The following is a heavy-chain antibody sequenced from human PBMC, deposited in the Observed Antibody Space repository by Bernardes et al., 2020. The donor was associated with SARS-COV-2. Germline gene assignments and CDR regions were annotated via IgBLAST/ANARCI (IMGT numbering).Heavy chain of an antibody. J-gene: IGHJ5*02. V-gene: IGHV3-23*01. Sequence: SLRLSCTASGFTFKDYALNWVRQAPGKGLEWLSVITGRSDTTYYADSVKGRFTISRDNSKNTLYLQMNSLRVEDTAVYYCAKDSFGGDYLNWFDPWGQGTLVTVSS. CDR2: ITGRSDTT. CDR1: GFTFKDYA. CDR3: AKDSFGGDYLNWFDP. D-gene: IGHD4-17*01.